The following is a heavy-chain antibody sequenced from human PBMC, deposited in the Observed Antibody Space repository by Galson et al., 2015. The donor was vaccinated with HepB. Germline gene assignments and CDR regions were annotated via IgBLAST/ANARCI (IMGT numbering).Heavy chain of an antibody. CDR3: ARVADADYGDHSHFDF. J-gene: IGHJ4*02. D-gene: IGHD4-17*01. CDR1: GFTFNEYY. CDR2: TSSSGSYT. Sequence: SLRLSCAASGFTFNEYYMTWIRQAPGQGLEWLSYTSSSGSYTNYADSVRGRFTISRDNAKSSLFLQMNSLRAEDTAVYYCARVADADYGDHSHFDFWGQGILVTVSS. V-gene: IGHV3-11*06.